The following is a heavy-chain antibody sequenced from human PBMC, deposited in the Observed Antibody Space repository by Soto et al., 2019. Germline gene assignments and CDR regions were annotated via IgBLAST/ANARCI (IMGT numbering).Heavy chain of an antibody. CDR2: INPNSGGT. J-gene: IGHJ6*02. CDR3: ARALELSLLFHYYGMDV. D-gene: IGHD3-16*02. CDR1: GYTFTGYY. V-gene: IGHV1-2*04. Sequence: ASVKVSCKASGYTFTGYYMHWVRQAPGQGLEWMGWINPNSGGTNYAQKFQGWVTMTRDTSISTAYMELRSLRSDDTAVYYCARALELSLLFHYYGMDVWGQGTTVTVSS.